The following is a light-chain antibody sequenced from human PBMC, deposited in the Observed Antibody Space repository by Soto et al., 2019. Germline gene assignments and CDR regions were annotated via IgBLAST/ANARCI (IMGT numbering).Light chain of an antibody. CDR3: TSWDGSLDGRV. J-gene: IGLJ3*02. CDR2: EVT. V-gene: IGLV2-8*01. CDR1: SSDVGYYDY. Sequence: QSALTQPPSASGFPGQSVTISCTGTSSDVGYYDYVSWYQQHPGKAPKLVIYEVTKRPSGVPDRVSASKSGNTASLTVSGLRAEDEADYYCTSWDGSLDGRVFGGGTKVTVL.